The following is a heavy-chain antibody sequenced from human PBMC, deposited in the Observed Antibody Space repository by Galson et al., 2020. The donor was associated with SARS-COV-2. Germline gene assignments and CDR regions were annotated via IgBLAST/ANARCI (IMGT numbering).Heavy chain of an antibody. D-gene: IGHD3-10*01. CDR2: ISAYNGNT. CDR1: GYTFTSYG. Sequence: ASVTVSCKASGYTFTSYGISWVRQAPGQGLEWMGWISAYNGNTNYAQKLQGRVTMTTDTSTSTAYMELRSLRSDDTAVYYCARGYGSGSYGHYYYYGMDVWGQGTTVTVSS. V-gene: IGHV1-18*01. CDR3: ARGYGSGSYGHYYYYGMDV. J-gene: IGHJ6*02.